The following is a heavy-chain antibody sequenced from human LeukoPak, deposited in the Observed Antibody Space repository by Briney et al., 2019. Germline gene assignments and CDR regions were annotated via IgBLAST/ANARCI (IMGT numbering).Heavy chain of an antibody. J-gene: IGHJ6*02. CDR1: GNYW. Sequence: GGSLRLSCAASGNYWMHWVRQVPGKGLVWVSHINSDGSWTSYADSVKGRFTISRDNAKNSLYLQMSNLRAEDTAVYFCARGGGLDVWGQGATVTVSS. CDR3: ARGGGLDV. V-gene: IGHV3-74*01. D-gene: IGHD3-16*01. CDR2: INSDGSWT.